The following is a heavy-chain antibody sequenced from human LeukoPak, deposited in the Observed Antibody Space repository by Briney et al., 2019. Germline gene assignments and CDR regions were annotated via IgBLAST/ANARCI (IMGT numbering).Heavy chain of an antibody. CDR2: INPNSANT. Sequence: GASVKVSCKASGYTFTSYDINWVRQATGQGLEWMGWINPNSANTGYAQNFQGRVTMIRNTSISTAYMELSSLRSEDTAVYYCAIRFSRGSGSAIDYWGQGTLVTVSS. CDR1: GYTFTSYD. J-gene: IGHJ4*02. CDR3: AIRFSRGSGSAIDY. V-gene: IGHV1-8*01. D-gene: IGHD3-10*01.